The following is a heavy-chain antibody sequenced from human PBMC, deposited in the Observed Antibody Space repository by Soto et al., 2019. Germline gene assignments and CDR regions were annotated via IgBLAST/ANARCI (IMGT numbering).Heavy chain of an antibody. CDR2: IYYSGST. CDR1: GVSISSGGYC. Sequence: SETLSLTCSVSGVSISSGGYCWSWIRPHPGKGLECIGYIYYSGSTYYNPSLKSRVTISVDTSKNQFSLKLSSVTAADTAVYYCARASRWLPKEIIFGYYFDYWGQGTLVTVSS. CDR3: ARASRWLPKEIIFGYYFDY. V-gene: IGHV4-31*03. J-gene: IGHJ4*02. D-gene: IGHD5-12*01.